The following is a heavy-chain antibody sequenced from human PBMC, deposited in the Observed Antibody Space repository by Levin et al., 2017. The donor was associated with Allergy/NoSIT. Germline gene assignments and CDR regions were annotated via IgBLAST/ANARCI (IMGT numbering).Heavy chain of an antibody. D-gene: IGHD2-2*01. Sequence: GGSLRLSCAASGFTFTSYAMSWVRQAPGKGLEWVSAISGSGGSTYYADSVKGRFTISRNNSEKTLYLQMNSLRAEDTAVYYCAKALGFCSSTSCSYYMDGWGKGTTVTVSS. J-gene: IGHJ6*03. CDR3: AKALGFCSSTSCSYYMDG. V-gene: IGHV3-23*01. CDR2: ISGSGGST. CDR1: GFTFTSYA.